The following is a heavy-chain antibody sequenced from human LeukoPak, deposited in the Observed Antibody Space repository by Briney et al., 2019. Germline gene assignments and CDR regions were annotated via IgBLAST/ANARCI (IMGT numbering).Heavy chain of an antibody. V-gene: IGHV1-2*02. Sequence: VASVKVSCKASGFTFTDCYMHWVRLAPGQGLEWMGYINPHSGVTSFPQKFRGRVTLTTDTSISAAYMELSSLVSDDTAMYYCVREGITKAFDLWGQGALVTVSS. D-gene: IGHD1-14*01. CDR3: VREGITKAFDL. J-gene: IGHJ4*02. CDR2: INPHSGVT. CDR1: GFTFTDCY.